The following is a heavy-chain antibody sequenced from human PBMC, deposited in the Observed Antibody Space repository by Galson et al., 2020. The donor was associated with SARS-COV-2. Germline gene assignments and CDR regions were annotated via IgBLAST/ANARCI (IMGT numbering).Heavy chain of an antibody. Sequence: SETLSLTCTVSGGSIRSGTYYWGWIRQPPGKGLEWIGSIDYSGGTHYKTSLKSRVTVSVDTSKNQFFLNLRSVTAADTAVYYCAREPAGYKIDYWGQGTL. CDR2: IDYSGGT. J-gene: IGHJ4*02. V-gene: IGHV4-39*07. CDR1: GGSIRSGTYY. D-gene: IGHD5-12*01. CDR3: AREPAGYKIDY.